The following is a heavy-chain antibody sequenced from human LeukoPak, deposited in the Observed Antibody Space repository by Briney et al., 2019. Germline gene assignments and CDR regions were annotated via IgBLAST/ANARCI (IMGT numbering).Heavy chain of an antibody. D-gene: IGHD4-11*01. Sequence: ASVKVSCKASGYTFTGYYMHWVRQAPGQGLEWMGWISAYNGYTNYAQKFQFRVTMTTDTSTSTAYMELRSLTSDDTAVYYCARDKAVTTELTQYFHHWGQGTLVTVSS. CDR2: ISAYNGYT. CDR3: ARDKAVTTELTQYFHH. V-gene: IGHV1-18*04. CDR1: GYTFTGYY. J-gene: IGHJ1*01.